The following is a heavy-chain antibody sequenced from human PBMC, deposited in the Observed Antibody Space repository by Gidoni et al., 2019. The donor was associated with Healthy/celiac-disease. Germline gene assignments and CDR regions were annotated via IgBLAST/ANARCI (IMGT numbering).Heavy chain of an antibody. J-gene: IGHJ6*02. Sequence: EWLAHIFSNDEKSYSTSLKSRLTISKDTSKSQVVLTMTNMDPVDTAIYYCARIISYYDFGSGYYTYYYYYGMDVWGQGTAVTVSS. V-gene: IGHV2-26*01. CDR3: ARIISYYDFGSGYYTYYYYYGMDV. CDR2: IFSNDEK. D-gene: IGHD3-3*01.